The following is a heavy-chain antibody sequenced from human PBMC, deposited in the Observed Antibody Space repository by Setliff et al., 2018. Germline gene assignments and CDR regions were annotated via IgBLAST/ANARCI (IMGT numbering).Heavy chain of an antibody. CDR2: IYPGDSDT. V-gene: IGHV5-51*01. CDR3: ARSRSNFWSGYFNWFDP. D-gene: IGHD3-3*01. J-gene: IGHJ5*02. Sequence: GESLKISCKGSGYSFTSYWIGWVRQMPGKGLEWMGIIYPGDSDTRYSPSFQGQVTISADKSISTAYLQWSSLKASDTAMYYCARSRSNFWSGYFNWFDPRGQGTLVTVSS. CDR1: GYSFTSYW.